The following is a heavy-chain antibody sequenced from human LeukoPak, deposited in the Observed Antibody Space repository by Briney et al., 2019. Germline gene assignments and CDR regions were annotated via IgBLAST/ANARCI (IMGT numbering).Heavy chain of an antibody. CDR1: GGSISSGDYY. Sequence: SETLSLTCTVSGGSISSGDYYWSWIRQPPGKGLEWIGYIYYSRSTYYNPSLKSRVTISVDTSKNQFSLRLSSVTAADTAVYYCARRSSSSGSGFDYWGQGTLVTVSS. J-gene: IGHJ4*02. V-gene: IGHV4-30-4*01. CDR2: IYYSRST. D-gene: IGHD6-6*01. CDR3: ARRSSSSGSGFDY.